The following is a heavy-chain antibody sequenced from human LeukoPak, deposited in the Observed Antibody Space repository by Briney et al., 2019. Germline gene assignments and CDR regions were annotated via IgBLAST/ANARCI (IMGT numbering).Heavy chain of an antibody. V-gene: IGHV1-69*13. D-gene: IGHD5-24*01. CDR2: IIPIFGTA. J-gene: IGHJ6*02. CDR1: GGTFSSYA. Sequence: ASVKVSCKASGGTFSSYAISWARQAPGQGLEWMGGIIPIFGTANYAQKFQGRVTITADESTSTAYMELSSLRSEDTAVYYCASGPRDGYNFYYYYGMDVWGQGTTVTVSS. CDR3: ASGPRDGYNFYYYYGMDV.